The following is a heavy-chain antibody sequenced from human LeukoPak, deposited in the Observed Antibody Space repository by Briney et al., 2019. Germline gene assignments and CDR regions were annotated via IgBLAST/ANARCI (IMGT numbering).Heavy chain of an antibody. J-gene: IGHJ4*02. V-gene: IGHV4-34*01. D-gene: IGHD3-3*01. CDR2: INHSGST. CDR1: GGSFSGYY. Sequence: PSETLSLTCAVYGGSFSGYYWSWIRQPPGKGLEWIGEINHSGSTHYNPSLKSRVTISVDTSKNQFSLKLSSVTAADTAVYYCACLYDSWSGPYYYWGQGTLVTVSS. CDR3: ACLYDSWSGPYYY.